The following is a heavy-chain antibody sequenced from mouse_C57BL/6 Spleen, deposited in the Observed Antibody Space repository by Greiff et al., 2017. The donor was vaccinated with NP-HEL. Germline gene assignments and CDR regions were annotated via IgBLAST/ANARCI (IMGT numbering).Heavy chain of an antibody. Sequence: EVKLMESGGGLVKPGGSLKLSCAASGFTFSSYAMSWVRQTPEKRLEWVATISDGGSYTYYPDNVKGRFTISRDNAKNNLYLQMSHLKSEDTAMYYCAREGGYWDFDYWGQGTTLTVSS. CDR1: GFTFSSYA. CDR3: AREGGYWDFDY. CDR2: ISDGGSYT. V-gene: IGHV5-4*01. J-gene: IGHJ2*01. D-gene: IGHD3-1*01.